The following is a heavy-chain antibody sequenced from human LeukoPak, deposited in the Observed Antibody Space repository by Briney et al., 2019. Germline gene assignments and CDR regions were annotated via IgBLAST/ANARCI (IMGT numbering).Heavy chain of an antibody. CDR1: GFTFSSYE. V-gene: IGHV3-48*03. CDR2: ISSSGNTI. D-gene: IGHD5-18*01. Sequence: GVSLRLSCTASGFTFSSYEMNWVRQAPAKGLEWVSYISSSGNTIYYADSVKGRFIISRDNAKNSLYLQMNSLRVEDTAVYYCAREGYSYGFDYWGQGTLVTVSS. CDR3: AREGYSYGFDY. J-gene: IGHJ4*02.